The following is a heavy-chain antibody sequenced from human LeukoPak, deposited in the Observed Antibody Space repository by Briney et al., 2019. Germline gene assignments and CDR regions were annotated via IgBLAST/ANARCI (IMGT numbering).Heavy chain of an antibody. D-gene: IGHD2-2*01. CDR3: ARDASSNTWHLLGFDY. CDR2: INPSGGST. Sequence: HWASVKVSCKASGYTFTSYYMHWVRQAPGQGLEWMGIINPSGGSTSYAQKFQGRVTMTRDTSISTAYMELSRLRSDDTAVYYCARDASSNTWHLLGFDYWGQRTLVTVSS. CDR1: GYTFTSYY. J-gene: IGHJ4*02. V-gene: IGHV1-46*01.